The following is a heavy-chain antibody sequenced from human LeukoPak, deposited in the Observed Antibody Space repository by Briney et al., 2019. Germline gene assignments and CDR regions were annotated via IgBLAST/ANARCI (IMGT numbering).Heavy chain of an antibody. V-gene: IGHV3-74*01. CDR3: VRDLTGWFDP. CDR1: GFDFSSNW. D-gene: IGHD4/OR15-4a*01. CDR2: IKGDGIST. J-gene: IGHJ5*02. Sequence: PGGSLRLSCAASGFDFSSNWMHWVRHAPGQGLVWVSRIKGDGISTNYADSVKGRFTISRDNSKNTLYLQMNSLRAEDTAVYYCVRDLTGWFDPWGQGTLVTVP.